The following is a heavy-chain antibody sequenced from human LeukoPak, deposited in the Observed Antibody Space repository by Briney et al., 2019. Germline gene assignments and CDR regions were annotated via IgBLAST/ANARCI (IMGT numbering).Heavy chain of an antibody. CDR3: AKAGRASRSYSSGRYYFDY. J-gene: IGHJ4*02. CDR1: GFTFSSYA. V-gene: IGHV3-23*01. D-gene: IGHD6-19*01. CDR2: ISGSGGST. Sequence: GGSLRLSCAASGFTFSSYAMSWVRQAPGKGLEWVSAISGSGGSTYYADSVKGRFTISRDNSKNTLYLQMNSLRAEDTAVYYCAKAGRASRSYSSGRYYFDYWGQGTLVTVSS.